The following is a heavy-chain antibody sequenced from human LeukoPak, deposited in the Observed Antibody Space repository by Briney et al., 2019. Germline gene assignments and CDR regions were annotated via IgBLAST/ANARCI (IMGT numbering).Heavy chain of an antibody. D-gene: IGHD6-13*01. CDR1: GYTFTSYG. CDR3: ASCGSSWDAFDI. V-gene: IGHV1-18*01. J-gene: IGHJ3*02. CDR2: ISAYNGNT. Sequence: ASVRVSCKASGYTFTSYGISWVRQAPGQGLEWMGWISAYNGNTNYAQKLQGRVTMTTDTSTSTAYMELRSLRSDDTAVYYCASCGSSWDAFDIWGQGTMVTVSS.